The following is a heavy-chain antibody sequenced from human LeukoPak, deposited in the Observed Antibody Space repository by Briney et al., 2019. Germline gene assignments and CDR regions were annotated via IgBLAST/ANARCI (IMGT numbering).Heavy chain of an antibody. CDR3: AEVGATNWFDP. V-gene: IGHV3-74*01. CDR2: INSDGSST. Sequence: PGGSLRLSCAASGFTFSSYWMHWVRQAPGKGLVWVSRINSDGSSTSYADSVKGRFTISRDNAKNTLYLQMNSLRAEDTAVYYCAEVGATNWFDPWGQGTLVTVSS. CDR1: GFTFSSYW. D-gene: IGHD1-26*01. J-gene: IGHJ5*02.